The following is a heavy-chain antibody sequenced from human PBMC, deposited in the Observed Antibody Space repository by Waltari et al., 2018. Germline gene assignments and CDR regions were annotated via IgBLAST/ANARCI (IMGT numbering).Heavy chain of an antibody. Sequence: QVQLQQWGAGLLKPSETLSLTCAVYGGSFSGYYGSWIRQPPGKGLEWIGEINHSGSTNYNPSLKSRVTISVDTSKNQFSLKLSSVTAADTAVYYCATSLYYYYYYMDVWGKGTTVTISS. CDR2: INHSGST. CDR3: ATSLYYYYYYMDV. J-gene: IGHJ6*03. V-gene: IGHV4-34*01. CDR1: GGSFSGYY.